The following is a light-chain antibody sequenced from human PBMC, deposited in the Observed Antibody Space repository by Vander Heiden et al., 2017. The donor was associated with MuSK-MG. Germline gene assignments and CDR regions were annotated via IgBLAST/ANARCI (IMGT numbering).Light chain of an antibody. Sequence: DIQLTQSPSFLSASVGDRATITCRASQGISNYLAWYQQIPGKAPKVLIYGASTLLSGVPSRFSGSGSGTEFTLTISSLQPEDFATYYCLQLDSFPLTFGGGTKVXIK. V-gene: IGKV1-9*01. J-gene: IGKJ4*01. CDR1: QGISNY. CDR3: LQLDSFPLT. CDR2: GAS.